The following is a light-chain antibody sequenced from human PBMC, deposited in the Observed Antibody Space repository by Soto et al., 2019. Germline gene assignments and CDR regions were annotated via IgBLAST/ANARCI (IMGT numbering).Light chain of an antibody. CDR1: QSVTSN. V-gene: IGKV3-15*01. J-gene: IGKJ3*01. CDR3: QQYNDWLFT. Sequence: EKLMTQSPPTLPVSPGERATLSCRPRQSVTSNLAWNQQKPGQAPRLLIYSASTRATGIPARFSGSGSGREFTLTISGLQSEDFAVYFCQQYNDWLFTFGPGTKVDLK. CDR2: SAS.